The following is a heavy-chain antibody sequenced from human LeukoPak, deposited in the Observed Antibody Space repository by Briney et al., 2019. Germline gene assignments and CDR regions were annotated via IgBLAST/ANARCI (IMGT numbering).Heavy chain of an antibody. CDR2: ISSSGSTI. CDR1: GFTFSDYY. D-gene: IGHD4-23*01. V-gene: IGHV3-11*01. J-gene: IGHJ6*03. CDR3: ARVRDYGGNSYYYYYMDV. Sequence: GGSLRLSCAASGFTFSDYYMSWIRQAPGKGLEWVSYISSSGSTIYYADSVKGRFTISRDNAKNSLYLQMNSLRAEDTAVYYCARVRDYGGNSYYYYYMDVWGKGTTVTVSS.